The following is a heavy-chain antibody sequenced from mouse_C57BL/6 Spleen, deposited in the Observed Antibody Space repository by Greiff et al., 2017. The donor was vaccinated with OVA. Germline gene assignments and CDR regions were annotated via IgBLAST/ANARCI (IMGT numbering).Heavy chain of an antibody. D-gene: IGHD1-1*02. CDR1: GYTLTSYW. V-gene: IGHV1-61*01. Sequence: QVQLQQPGAELVRPGSSVKLSCKASGYTLTSYWMDWVKQRPGQGLEWIGNIYPSDSETHYNQKFKDKATLTVDKSSSTAYMQLSSLTSEDSAVYYCARGGKSAMDYWGQGTSDTVSS. CDR3: ARGGKSAMDY. J-gene: IGHJ4*01. CDR2: IYPSDSET.